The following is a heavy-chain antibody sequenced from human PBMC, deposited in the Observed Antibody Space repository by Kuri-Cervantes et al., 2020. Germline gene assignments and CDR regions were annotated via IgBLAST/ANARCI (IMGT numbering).Heavy chain of an antibody. CDR1: GYTFTGYY. CDR2: INPNSGGT. D-gene: IGHD4-17*01. J-gene: IGHJ4*02. CDR3: ATNLAALRAFEY. Sequence: ASVKVSCKASGYTFTGYYMHWVRQAPGQGLEWMGWINPNSGGTNYAQKFQGRVTMTRDTSISTAYMEVSRLRSDDTAVYYCATNLAALRAFEYWGQGTLVTVSS. V-gene: IGHV1-2*02.